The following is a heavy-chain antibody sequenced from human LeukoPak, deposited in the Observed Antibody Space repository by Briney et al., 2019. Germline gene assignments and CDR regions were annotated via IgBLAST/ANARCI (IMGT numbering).Heavy chain of an antibody. D-gene: IGHD3-22*01. J-gene: IGHJ3*02. Sequence: SETLSLTCTVSGGSISSYYWSWIRQPPGKGLEWIGYIYYSGSTNYNPSLKSRVTISVDTSKNQFSLKLNSVTAADTAVYYCARHSSGYYSYAFDIWGQGTVVTVSS. CDR2: IYYSGST. CDR3: ARHSSGYYSYAFDI. V-gene: IGHV4-59*08. CDR1: GGSISSYY.